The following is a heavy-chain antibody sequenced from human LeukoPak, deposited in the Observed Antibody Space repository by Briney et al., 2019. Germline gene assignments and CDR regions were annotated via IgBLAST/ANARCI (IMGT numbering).Heavy chain of an antibody. CDR2: IRYDGSNK. Sequence: GGSLRLSCAASGFTFSSYGVHWVRQAPGKGLEWVAFIRYDGSNKYYADSVKGRFTISRDNSKNTLYLQMNSLRAEDTAVYYCAKDRYYYGSGSYYSFDYWGQGTLVTVSS. CDR3: AKDRYYYGSGSYYSFDY. D-gene: IGHD3-10*01. CDR1: GFTFSSYG. V-gene: IGHV3-30*02. J-gene: IGHJ4*02.